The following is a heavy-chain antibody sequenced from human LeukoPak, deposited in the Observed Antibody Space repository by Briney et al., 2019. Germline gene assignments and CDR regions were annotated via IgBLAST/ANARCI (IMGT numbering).Heavy chain of an antibody. CDR2: IYYSGST. CDR3: ARGFKGDGLDY. V-gene: IGHV4-31*03. Sequence: SQTLSLTCTVSGGSISSGGYYWSWIRQHPGKGLEWIGYIYYSGSTYYSPSLKSRVTISVDTSKNQFSLKLSSVTAADTAVYYCARGFKGDGLDYWGQGTLVTVSS. CDR1: GGSISSGGYY. J-gene: IGHJ4*02.